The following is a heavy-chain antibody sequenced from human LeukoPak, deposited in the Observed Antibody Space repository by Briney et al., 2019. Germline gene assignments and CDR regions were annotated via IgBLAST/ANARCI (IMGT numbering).Heavy chain of an antibody. V-gene: IGHV5-51*01. J-gene: IGHJ4*02. Sequence: GESLKISCKGSGYIFTTYWIGWVRRMPGKGLEWMGIIYPGDSDTTYSPSFQGQVTISADKSISTAYLQWSSLKASDTAMYYCARLHAYCGGDCYSGFDYWGQGTLVTVSS. CDR3: ARLHAYCGGDCYSGFDY. D-gene: IGHD2-21*02. CDR2: IYPGDSDT. CDR1: GYIFTTYW.